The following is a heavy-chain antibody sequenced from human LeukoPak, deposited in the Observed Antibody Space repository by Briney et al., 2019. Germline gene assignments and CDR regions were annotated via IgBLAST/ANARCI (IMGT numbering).Heavy chain of an antibody. D-gene: IGHD2-2*01. CDR3: ARDKVVPAAIGHY. V-gene: IGHV3-21*01. Sequence: GGSLRLSCAASGFTFSSYSMNWVRQAPGKGLEWVSSISSSSYIYYADSVKGRFTISRDNAKNSLYLQMNSLRAEDTAVYYCARDKVVPAAIGHYWGQGTLVTVSS. CDR1: GFTFSSYS. J-gene: IGHJ4*02. CDR2: ISSSSYI.